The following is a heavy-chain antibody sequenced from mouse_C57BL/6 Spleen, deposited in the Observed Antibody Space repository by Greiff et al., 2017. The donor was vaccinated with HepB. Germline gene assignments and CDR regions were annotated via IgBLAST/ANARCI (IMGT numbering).Heavy chain of an antibody. V-gene: IGHV1-82*01. CDR3: ARSPYDYGFDY. CDR1: GYAFSSSW. CDR2: IYPGDGDT. Sequence: VQLQQSGPELVKPGASVKISCKASGYAFSSSWMNWVKQRPGKGLEWIGRIYPGDGDTNYNGKFKGKATLTADKSSSTAYMQLSSLTSEDSAVYFCARSPYDYGFDYWGQGTTLTVSS. J-gene: IGHJ2*01. D-gene: IGHD2-4*01.